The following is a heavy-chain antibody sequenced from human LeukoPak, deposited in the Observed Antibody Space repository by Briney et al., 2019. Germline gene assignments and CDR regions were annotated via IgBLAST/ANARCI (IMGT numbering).Heavy chain of an antibody. CDR1: GYTFTTYG. V-gene: IGHV1-18*01. Sequence: ASVKVSCKASGYTFTTYGISWVRPAPGQGLDWMGWISAYNGNTNYAQKLQGRVTMTTDTSTYTAYMELRSLRSDDSAMYYCARVFDAVAGLRGDAFDIWGQGTMVTVSS. CDR2: ISAYNGNT. J-gene: IGHJ3*02. D-gene: IGHD6-19*01. CDR3: ARVFDAVAGLRGDAFDI.